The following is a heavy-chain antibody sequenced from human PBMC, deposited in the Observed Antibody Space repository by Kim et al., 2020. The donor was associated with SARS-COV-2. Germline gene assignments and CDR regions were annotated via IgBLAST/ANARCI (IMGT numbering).Heavy chain of an antibody. CDR2: INAGNGNT. Sequence: ASVKVSCKASGYTFTSYAMHWVRQAPGQRLEWMGWINAGNGNTKYSQKFQGRVTITRDTSASTAYMELSSLRSEDTAVYYCAREKVGYGDYEREFDYWGQGTLVTVSS. V-gene: IGHV1-3*01. CDR1: GYTFTSYA. J-gene: IGHJ4*02. D-gene: IGHD4-17*01. CDR3: AREKVGYGDYEREFDY.